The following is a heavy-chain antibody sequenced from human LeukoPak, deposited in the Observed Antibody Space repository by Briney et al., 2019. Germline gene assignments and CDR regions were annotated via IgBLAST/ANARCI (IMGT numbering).Heavy chain of an antibody. J-gene: IGHJ4*02. D-gene: IGHD6-13*01. CDR1: LDTFTADG. Sequence: ASVKLSCKVSLDTFTADGISTVRQAPGQGLEWMGWISPYSGDTVSAQKHQGRVTLTTDTSTRTAYMELTSPTSDDTAVYYCARDGSRSGYGYWGQGILVTVSS. CDR2: ISPYSGDT. CDR3: ARDGSRSGYGY. V-gene: IGHV1-18*01.